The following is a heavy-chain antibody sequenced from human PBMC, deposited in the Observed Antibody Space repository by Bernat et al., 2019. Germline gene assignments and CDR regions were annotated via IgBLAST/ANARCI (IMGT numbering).Heavy chain of an antibody. CDR2: IYSGGST. D-gene: IGHD3-9*01. J-gene: IGHJ4*02. Sequence: EVQLVETGGGLIQLGGSLRLSCAASGFTVSSNYMSWVRQAPGKGLEWVSVIYSGGSTYYADSVKGRFTISRDNSKNTLYLQMNSLRAEDTAVYYCATYDILTGYYHWGQGTLVTVSS. CDR1: GFTVSSNY. V-gene: IGHV3-53*05. CDR3: ATYDILTGYYH.